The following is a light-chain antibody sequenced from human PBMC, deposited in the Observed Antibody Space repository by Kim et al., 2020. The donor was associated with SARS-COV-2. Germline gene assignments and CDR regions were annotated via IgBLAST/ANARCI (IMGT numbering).Light chain of an antibody. Sequence: VSPGEGSILCCRDSQSVDEDMAWYQQRPGQPPRLLIYGASTRATGIAARFSGSGSGTEFTLTSSSQPSEDFAVYYCQQYKVGTITFGGGTKVDIK. J-gene: IGKJ4*01. CDR2: GAS. V-gene: IGKV3-15*01. CDR1: QSVDED. CDR3: QQYKVGTIT.